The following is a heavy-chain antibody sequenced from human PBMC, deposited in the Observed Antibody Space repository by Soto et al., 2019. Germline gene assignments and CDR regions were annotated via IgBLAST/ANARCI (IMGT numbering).Heavy chain of an antibody. CDR2: ISAYNGNT. V-gene: IGHV1-18*01. Sequence: ASVKVSCKASGYTFTSYGISWVRQAPGQGLEWMGWISAYNGNTNYAQKLQGRVTMTTDTSTSTAYMELSSLRSEDTAVYYCATSSGISMVRERQAIAFDIRGQGPMVTLS. J-gene: IGHJ3*02. D-gene: IGHD3-10*01. CDR3: ATSSGISMVRERQAIAFDI. CDR1: GYTFTSYG.